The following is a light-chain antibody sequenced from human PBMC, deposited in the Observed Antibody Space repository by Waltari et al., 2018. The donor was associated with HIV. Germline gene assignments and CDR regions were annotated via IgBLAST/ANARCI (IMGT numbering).Light chain of an antibody. J-gene: IGLJ1*01. Sequence: QSALTQPASVSGSPGQSITISCTGPSSDVGSYNLVSWYQQYPGKVPKLIIYEVSKRPSGVSNRFSGSKSGNTASLTISGLQAEDEADYYCCSYAGSSTPFVFGTATKVTVL. V-gene: IGLV2-23*02. CDR1: SSDVGSYNL. CDR3: CSYAGSSTPFV. CDR2: EVS.